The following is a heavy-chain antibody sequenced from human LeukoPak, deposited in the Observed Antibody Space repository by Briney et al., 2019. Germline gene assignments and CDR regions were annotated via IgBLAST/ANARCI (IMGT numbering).Heavy chain of an antibody. Sequence: ASVKVSCKASGGTFSSYAISWVRQAPGQGLEWMGGIIPIFGTANYAQKFQGRVTITADKSTSTAYMELSSLRSGDTAVYYCVRVQDGYNSSWLDPWGQGTLVTVSS. D-gene: IGHD5-24*01. J-gene: IGHJ5*02. CDR3: VRVQDGYNSSWLDP. CDR2: IIPIFGTA. V-gene: IGHV1-69*06. CDR1: GGTFSSYA.